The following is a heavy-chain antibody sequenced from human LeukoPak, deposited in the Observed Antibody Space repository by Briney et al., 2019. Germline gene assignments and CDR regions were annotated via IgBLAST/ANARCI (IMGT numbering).Heavy chain of an antibody. CDR3: ARNSRVASPSGLNS. Sequence: SVKVSCKASGGTFSSYPFTWVRQAPGQGLEWMGEITPIFGAANYAQTFQGRVTITADESTSTVFMELSSLRSDDTAFYYCARNSRVASPSGLNSWGQGPLVTVSP. V-gene: IGHV1-69*13. D-gene: IGHD4-23*01. CDR1: GGTFSSYP. CDR2: ITPIFGAA. J-gene: IGHJ4*02.